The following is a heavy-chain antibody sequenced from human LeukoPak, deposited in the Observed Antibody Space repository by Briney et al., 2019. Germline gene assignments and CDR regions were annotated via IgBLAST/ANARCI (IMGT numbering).Heavy chain of an antibody. CDR2: ICAYNGNT. CDR3: ARGLSYDSSGYYYDSKYYFDY. J-gene: IGHJ4*02. CDR1: GYTFTSYG. Sequence: ASVKVSCKASGYTFTSYGISWVRQAPGQGLEWMGWICAYNGNTNYAQKLQGRVTMTTDTSTSTVYMELSSLRSEDTAVYYCARGLSYDSSGYYYDSKYYFDYWGQETLVTVSS. D-gene: IGHD3-22*01. V-gene: IGHV1-18*01.